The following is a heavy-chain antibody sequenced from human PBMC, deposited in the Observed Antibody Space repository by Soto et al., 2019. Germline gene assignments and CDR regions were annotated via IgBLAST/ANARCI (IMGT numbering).Heavy chain of an antibody. V-gene: IGHV4-59*08. Sequence: SETLSLTCTVSGCSISSYYWSWIRQPPGKGLEWIGYIYYSGSTNYNPSLKSRVTISVDTSKNQFSLKLSSVTAADTAVYYCARNSGGPLRLWCQGTLVTVSS. CDR3: ARNSGGPLRL. D-gene: IGHD1-7*01. CDR2: IYYSGST. CDR1: GCSISSYY. J-gene: IGHJ4*02.